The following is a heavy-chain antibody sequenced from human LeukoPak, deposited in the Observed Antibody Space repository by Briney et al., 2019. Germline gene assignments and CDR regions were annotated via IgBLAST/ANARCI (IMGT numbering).Heavy chain of an antibody. V-gene: IGHV4-59*08. D-gene: IGHD6-6*01. J-gene: IGHJ4*02. Sequence: SETLSLTCSVSGGCVSNYYWSWIRQPPGKGLEWIGYVYYTGSTNYNPSLKSRVTMFEDKSKNQFSLRLYSVTVADTAVYYCARHFAYSSSSYLDYWGQGSLVTVSS. CDR3: ARHFAYSSSSYLDY. CDR2: VYYTGST. CDR1: GGCVSNYY.